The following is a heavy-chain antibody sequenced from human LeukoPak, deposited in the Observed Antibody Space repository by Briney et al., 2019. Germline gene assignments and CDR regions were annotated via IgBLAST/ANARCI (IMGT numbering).Heavy chain of an antibody. CDR2: ISGSGGST. CDR3: AKSYSGSYDNYFDY. CDR1: EFTFSSYA. Sequence: GGSLRLSCAASEFTFSSYAMNWVRQAPGKGLEWVSAISGSGGSTYYADSVKGRFTISRDNSKNILYLQMNSLRAEDTALYYCAKSYSGSYDNYFDYWGQGTLVIVSS. D-gene: IGHD1-26*01. V-gene: IGHV3-23*01. J-gene: IGHJ4*02.